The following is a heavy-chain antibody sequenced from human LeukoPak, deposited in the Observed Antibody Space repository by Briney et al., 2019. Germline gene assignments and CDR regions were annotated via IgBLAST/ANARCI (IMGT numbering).Heavy chain of an antibody. D-gene: IGHD5-18*01. CDR2: ISSSSSYI. V-gene: IGHV3-21*01. CDR1: GFTFSSYR. Sequence: GGSLRLSCAASGFTFSSYRMTWVRHAPGKGLEWVSSISSSSSYIYYADSVKGRFTISRDNAKNSLYLQMNSLRAEDTAMYYCARDTAMQDVPFYYWGQGTLVTVSS. J-gene: IGHJ4*02. CDR3: ARDTAMQDVPFYY.